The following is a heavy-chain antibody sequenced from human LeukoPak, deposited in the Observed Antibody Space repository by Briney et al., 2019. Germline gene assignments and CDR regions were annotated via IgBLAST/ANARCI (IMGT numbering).Heavy chain of an antibody. CDR2: INPSGGTT. V-gene: IGHV1-46*01. D-gene: IGHD4-17*01. J-gene: IGHJ4*02. CDR1: GYTFTSYH. Sequence: ASVKVSCKASGYTFTSYHMHWVRQAPGQGLEWMGIINPSGGTTNYAQKFRGRVTMTRDMSTSTVYMELSSLRSDDTAVYYCARLSYGDNPIDYWGQGTLVTVSS. CDR3: ARLSYGDNPIDY.